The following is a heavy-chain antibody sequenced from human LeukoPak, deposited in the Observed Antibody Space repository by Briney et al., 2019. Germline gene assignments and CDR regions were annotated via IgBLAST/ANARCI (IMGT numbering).Heavy chain of an antibody. Sequence: PGGSLRLSXAASGFTFSSYAMSWVRQAPGKGLEWVSGISGGGGSTYYAGSVKGRFTISRDNSKNTLYLQMNSLRAEDTAIYYCAKEYGSGSYFVDYWGQGTLVTVSS. V-gene: IGHV3-23*01. D-gene: IGHD3-10*01. J-gene: IGHJ4*02. CDR3: AKEYGSGSYFVDY. CDR2: ISGGGGST. CDR1: GFTFSSYA.